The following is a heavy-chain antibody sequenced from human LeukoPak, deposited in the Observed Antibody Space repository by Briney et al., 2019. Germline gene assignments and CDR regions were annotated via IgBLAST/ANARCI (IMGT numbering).Heavy chain of an antibody. J-gene: IGHJ4*02. CDR2: IIPIFGTA. CDR1: VGTFSSYA. CDR3: ARDLSSTSNWELDY. Sequence: VASVNVSCKASVGTFSSYAISWVRQAPGQGRECMGRIIPIFGTANYAQNLQGRVTMTRDTSISTAYMELSRLRSDDTAVYYCARDLSSTSNWELDYWGQGTLVTVSS. V-gene: IGHV1-69*05. D-gene: IGHD7-27*01.